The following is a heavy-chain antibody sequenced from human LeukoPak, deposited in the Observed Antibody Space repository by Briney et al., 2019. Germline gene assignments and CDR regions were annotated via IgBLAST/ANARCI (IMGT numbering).Heavy chain of an antibody. Sequence: GGSLRLSCAASGVIVSRNFMSWVRQAPGKGLQWVAIMYAGGTTDYSESVRGRFYISRDTSNNTLSLQMNSLRAEDTAVYYCARGSGSGWPLDRWGQGTLVTVAS. V-gene: IGHV3-53*01. D-gene: IGHD6-19*01. CDR3: ARGSGSGWPLDR. CDR2: MYAGGTT. CDR1: GVIVSRNF. J-gene: IGHJ5*02.